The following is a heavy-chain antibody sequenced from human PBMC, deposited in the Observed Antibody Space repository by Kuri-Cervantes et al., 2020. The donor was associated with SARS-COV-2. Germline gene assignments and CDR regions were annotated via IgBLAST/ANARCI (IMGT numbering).Heavy chain of an antibody. CDR2: IYQSGGT. J-gene: IGHJ1*01. Sequence: LRLSCEVSGGTSISGVVSWAWIRQPPGKVLEWIGYIYQSGGTYDNPARKSRVIISVDRSKNQFSLKLESVTAADTAVYYCGRGGDYDYSSGYSQYVQHWGQGTQVTVSS. V-gene: IGHV4-30-2*01. CDR3: GRGGDYDYSSGYSQYVQH. D-gene: IGHD3-3*01. CDR1: GGTSISGVVS.